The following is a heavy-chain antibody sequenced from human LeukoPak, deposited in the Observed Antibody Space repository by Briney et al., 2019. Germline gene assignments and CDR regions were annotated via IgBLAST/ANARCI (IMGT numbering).Heavy chain of an antibody. D-gene: IGHD4-17*01. CDR2: IYYSGST. CDR3: ARDEEDYGDYKFDY. V-gene: IGHV4-31*03. CDR1: GGSISSGGYY. Sequence: PSETLSLTCTVSGGSISSGGYYWSWIRQHPGKGLEWIGYIYYSGSTYYNPSLKSRVTISVDTSKNQFSLKLSSVTAADTAVYYCARDEEDYGDYKFDYWGQGTLVTVSS. J-gene: IGHJ4*02.